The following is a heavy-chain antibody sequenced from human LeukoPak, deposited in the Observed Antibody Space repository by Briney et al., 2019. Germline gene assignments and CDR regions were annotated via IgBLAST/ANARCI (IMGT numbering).Heavy chain of an antibody. D-gene: IGHD1-26*01. J-gene: IGHJ3*02. CDR2: IIPILGIA. CDR1: GGTFSSYA. CDR3: ARAGFYSGSYMDAFDI. V-gene: IGHV1-69*04. Sequence: GASVKVSCKASGGTFSSYAISWVRQAPGQGLEWMGRIIPILGIANYAQKFQGRVTITADKSTSTAYMELSSLRSEDTAVYYCARAGFYSGSYMDAFDIWGQGTMVTVSS.